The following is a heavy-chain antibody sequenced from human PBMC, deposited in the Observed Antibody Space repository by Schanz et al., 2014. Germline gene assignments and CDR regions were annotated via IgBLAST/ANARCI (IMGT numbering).Heavy chain of an antibody. D-gene: IGHD2-21*01. CDR2: INPSGGST. J-gene: IGHJ4*02. CDR3: ARGRGCYDY. Sequence: QVQLVQSGAEVKKPGSSVKVSCKASGGTFSSYTISWVRQAPGQGLEWMGIINPSGGSTRYGQKFQGRITVTTDTSTSTVYLELSSLRSEDTAVHYCARGRGCYDYWGQGTLVTVSS. CDR1: GGTFSSYT. V-gene: IGHV1-46*01.